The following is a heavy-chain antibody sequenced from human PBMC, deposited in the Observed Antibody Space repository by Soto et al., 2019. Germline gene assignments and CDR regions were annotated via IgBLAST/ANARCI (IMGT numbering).Heavy chain of an antibody. CDR1: GDTFSSYA. CDR2: IIPMFGTA. CDR3: ARVGPAHYYDSSGYYSPLDY. J-gene: IGHJ4*02. D-gene: IGHD3-22*01. Sequence: QVQLVQSGAEVKKPGSSVKVSCKASGDTFSSYAINWVRQAPGQGLEWMGGIIPMFGTANYAQKFKGRVTITAGESMSTGYMGRSSLRSEDTAVYYCARVGPAHYYDSSGYYSPLDYWGQGTLVTVSS. V-gene: IGHV1-69*01.